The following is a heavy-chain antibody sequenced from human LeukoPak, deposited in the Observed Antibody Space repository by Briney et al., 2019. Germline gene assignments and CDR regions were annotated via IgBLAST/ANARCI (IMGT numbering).Heavy chain of an antibody. J-gene: IGHJ6*02. CDR1: DGSISSYY. V-gene: IGHV4-4*07. CDR3: ARTSSNSWSYGMDV. Sequence: SETLSLTCTVSDGSISSYYWSWIRQPAGKGLEWIGRIYPSGSTNYNPSLKSRVTMSVNTSKNQFSLKLSSVTAADTAVYYCARTSSNSWSYGMDVWGQGTTVTVSS. CDR2: IYPSGST. D-gene: IGHD6-13*01.